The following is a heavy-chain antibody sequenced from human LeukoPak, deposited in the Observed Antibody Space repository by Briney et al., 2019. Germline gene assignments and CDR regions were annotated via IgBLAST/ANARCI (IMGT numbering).Heavy chain of an antibody. J-gene: IGHJ3*02. CDR1: GFTFSSYA. CDR3: ARAGSGWYSEDAFDI. V-gene: IGHV3-30-3*01. Sequence: GGSLRLSCAASGFTFSSYAMHWVRQAPGKGLEWVAVISYDGSNKYYADSVKGRFTISRDNAKNSLYLQMNSLRAEDTAVYYCARAGSGWYSEDAFDIWGQGTMVTVSS. D-gene: IGHD6-19*01. CDR2: ISYDGSNK.